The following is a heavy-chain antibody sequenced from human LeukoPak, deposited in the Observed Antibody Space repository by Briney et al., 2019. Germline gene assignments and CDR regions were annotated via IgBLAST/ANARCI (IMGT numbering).Heavy chain of an antibody. CDR3: ARDLTSAWYGWDY. CDR2: IKQDGSEK. D-gene: IGHD6-19*01. CDR1: GFTFSSYW. Sequence: GGSLRLSCAASGFTFSSYWMSWVRQAPGKGLEWVANIKQDGSEKYYVDSVKGRFTISRDNAKNSLYVQMNSLRAEDTAVYYCARDLTSAWYGWDYWGQGTLVTVSS. J-gene: IGHJ4*02. V-gene: IGHV3-7*01.